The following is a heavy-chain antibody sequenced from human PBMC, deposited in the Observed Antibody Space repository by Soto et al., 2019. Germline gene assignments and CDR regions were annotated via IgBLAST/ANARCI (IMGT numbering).Heavy chain of an antibody. CDR3: ASTDGVNWFDP. CDR2: IYYSGST. CDR1: GGSISSYY. D-gene: IGHD4-17*01. V-gene: IGHV4-59*01. Sequence: SETLSLTCTVSGGSISSYYWSWIRQPPGKGLEWIGYIYYSGSTNYNPSLKSRVTISVDTSKNQFSLKLSSVTAADTAVYYCASTDGVNWFDPWGQGTLVTV. J-gene: IGHJ5*02.